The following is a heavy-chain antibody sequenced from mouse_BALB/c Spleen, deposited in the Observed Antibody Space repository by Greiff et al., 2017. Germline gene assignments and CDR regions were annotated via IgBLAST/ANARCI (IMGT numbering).Heavy chain of an antibody. CDR1: GYSFTGYT. Sequence: EVQLQQSGPELVKPGASMKISCKASGYSFTGYTMNWVKQSHGKNLEWIGLINPYNGGTSYNQKFKGKATLTVDKSSSTAYMELLSLTSEDSAVYYCAREALDYGSSYEGYYAMDYWGQGTSVTVSS. CDR3: AREALDYGSSYEGYYAMDY. J-gene: IGHJ4*01. CDR2: INPYNGGT. V-gene: IGHV1-18*01. D-gene: IGHD1-1*01.